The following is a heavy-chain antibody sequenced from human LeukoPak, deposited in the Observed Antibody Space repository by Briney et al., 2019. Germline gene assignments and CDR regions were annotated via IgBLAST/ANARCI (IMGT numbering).Heavy chain of an antibody. CDR2: INHSGSA. V-gene: IGHV4-34*01. Sequence: PSETLSLTCAVYGGSFSGYYWSWIRQPPGKGLEWIGEINHSGSANYNPSLKSRVTISVDTSKNQFSLKLSSVTAADTAVYYCARGPYSSSWYALDWYFDLWGRGTLVTVSS. CDR1: GGSFSGYY. D-gene: IGHD6-13*01. CDR3: ARGPYSSSWYALDWYFDL. J-gene: IGHJ2*01.